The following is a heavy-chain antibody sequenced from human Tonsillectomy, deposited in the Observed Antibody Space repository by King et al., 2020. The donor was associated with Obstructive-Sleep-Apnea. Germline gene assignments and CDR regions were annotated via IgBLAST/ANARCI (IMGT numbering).Heavy chain of an antibody. V-gene: IGHV3-11*01. J-gene: IGHJ4*02. CDR3: ARGGMAVAQWDY. Sequence: QLVQSGGGLVKPGGSLRLSCAVSGFSFSDEYMSWIRQAPGKGLEWVSYISSSGTTIYYADSVKGRFAIFRDNAKNSLYLQMNSLRAEDTAVYYCARGGMAVAQWDYWGQGTLVTVSS. CDR2: ISSSGTTI. CDR1: GFSFSDEY. D-gene: IGHD6-19*01.